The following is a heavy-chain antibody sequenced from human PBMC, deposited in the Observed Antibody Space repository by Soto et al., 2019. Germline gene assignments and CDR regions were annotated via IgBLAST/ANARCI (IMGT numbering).Heavy chain of an antibody. CDR2: ISGSGGST. D-gene: IGHD4-17*01. V-gene: IGHV3-23*01. Sequence: GWSLRLSCAASGFTFSSYAMRWVRQAPGKGLEWVSAISGSGGSTYYADSVKGRFTISRDNSKNTLYLQMNSLRAEDTAVYYCAKDKYGDYDLYYFDYWGQGTLVTISS. CDR3: AKDKYGDYDLYYFDY. J-gene: IGHJ4*02. CDR1: GFTFSSYA.